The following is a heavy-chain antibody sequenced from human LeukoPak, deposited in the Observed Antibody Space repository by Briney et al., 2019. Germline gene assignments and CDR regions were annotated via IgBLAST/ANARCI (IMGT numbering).Heavy chain of an antibody. J-gene: IGHJ5*02. CDR3: ARDVGAAAGGRFDP. CDR2: IIPIFGTA. CDR1: GGTFSSYA. D-gene: IGHD6-13*01. V-gene: IGHV1-69*13. Sequence: SVKVSCTASGGTFSSYAISWVRQAPGQGLEWMGGIIPIFGTANYAQKFQGRVTITADESTSTAYMELSSLRSEDTAVYYCARDVGAAAGGRFDPWGQGTLVTVSS.